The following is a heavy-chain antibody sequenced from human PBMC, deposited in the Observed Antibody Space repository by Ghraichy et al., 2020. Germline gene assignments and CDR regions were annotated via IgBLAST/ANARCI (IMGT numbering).Heavy chain of an antibody. V-gene: IGHV1-69*04. Sequence: SVKVSCKASGGTFSSYAISWVRQAPGQGLEWMGRIIPILGIANYAQKFQGRVTITADKSTSTAYMELSSLRSEDTAVYYCAREITMGYGSGSYYHTPPLLDYWGQGTLVTVSS. D-gene: IGHD3-10*01. CDR1: GGTFSSYA. J-gene: IGHJ4*02. CDR3: AREITMGYGSGSYYHTPPLLDY. CDR2: IIPILGIA.